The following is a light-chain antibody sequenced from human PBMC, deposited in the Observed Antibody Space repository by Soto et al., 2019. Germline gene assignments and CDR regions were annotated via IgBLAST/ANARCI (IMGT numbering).Light chain of an antibody. Sequence: ELVLTKSPGTLSLSPGEGATLSCTARQSVSTTFFAWYQQKPGQAPRLLIYGASTRATGIPDRFSGTGSGTNLTLTISRLETEDFAVDDCQQYRRPSCTFGNGTKVEIK. J-gene: IGKJ1*01. CDR2: GAS. V-gene: IGKV3-20*01. CDR3: QQYRRPSCT. CDR1: QSVSTTF.